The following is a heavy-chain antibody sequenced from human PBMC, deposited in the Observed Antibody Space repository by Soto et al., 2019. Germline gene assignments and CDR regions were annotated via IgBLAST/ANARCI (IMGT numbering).Heavy chain of an antibody. Sequence: PVESRQISCKGSGYSFTSYWIGWVRQMPGKGLEWMGIIYPGASDTRYSPSFQGQVIISADKSISTVFLQWDSLKASDTAMYFCARSGFYWYFDLWGRGTLVTVSS. CDR2: IYPGASDT. J-gene: IGHJ2*01. CDR1: GYSFTSYW. D-gene: IGHD5-12*01. CDR3: ARSGFYWYFDL. V-gene: IGHV5-51*01.